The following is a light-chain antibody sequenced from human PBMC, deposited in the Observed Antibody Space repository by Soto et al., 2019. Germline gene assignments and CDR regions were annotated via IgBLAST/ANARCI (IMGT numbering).Light chain of an antibody. CDR3: CSYAGSSIVV. J-gene: IGLJ2*01. Sequence: QSVLTQPASVSGSPGQSITISCTGTSRDVGSYNLVSWYQQHPGKAPKLMIYEGSKRPSGVSNRFSGSKSGNTASLTISGLQAEDEADYYCCSYAGSSIVVFGGGTQLTVL. CDR2: EGS. CDR1: SRDVGSYNL. V-gene: IGLV2-23*01.